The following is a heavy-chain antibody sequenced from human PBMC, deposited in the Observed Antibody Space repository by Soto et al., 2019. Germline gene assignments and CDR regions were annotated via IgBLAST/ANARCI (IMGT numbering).Heavy chain of an antibody. CDR1: GFTFSSYG. V-gene: IGHV3-33*01. CDR2: IWYDGSNK. Sequence: QVQLVESGGGVVQPGRSLRLSCAASGFTFSSYGMHWVRQAPGKGLEWVAVIWYDGSNKYYADSVKGRFTISRDNSKNTLYLQMNSLRAEDTAVYYCASRGPYFDYWGQGTLVTVSS. J-gene: IGHJ4*02. CDR3: ASRGPYFDY.